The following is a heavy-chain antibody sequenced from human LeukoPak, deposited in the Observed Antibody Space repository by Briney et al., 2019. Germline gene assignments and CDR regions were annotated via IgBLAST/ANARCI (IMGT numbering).Heavy chain of an antibody. CDR1: GFTFSSYS. CDR3: ARDRLHYGEYEKTFDY. D-gene: IGHD4-17*01. V-gene: IGHV3-48*01. CDR2: ISSSSSTM. J-gene: IGHJ4*02. Sequence: GGSLRLSCAASGFTFSSYSMNWVRQAPGKGLEWVSYISSSSSTMYYADSVKGRFSISRDNAKKSLYLQMNSLRAEDTAVYYCARDRLHYGEYEKTFDYWGQGTLVSVSS.